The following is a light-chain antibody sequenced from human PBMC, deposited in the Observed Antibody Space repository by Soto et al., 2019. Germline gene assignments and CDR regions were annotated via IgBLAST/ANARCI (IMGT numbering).Light chain of an antibody. Sequence: QAVVTQEPSLTVSPGGTGTLTYGSSTGDVTSGHFPHWFQQKPGQAPRTLIYDTSIKHSWTPARFSGSLLGGKAALTLSGAQPEDEADYYCLVIFTGVGEVFGTGTKVTVL. CDR1: TGDVTSGHF. V-gene: IGLV7-46*01. CDR2: DTS. CDR3: LVIFTGVGEV. J-gene: IGLJ1*01.